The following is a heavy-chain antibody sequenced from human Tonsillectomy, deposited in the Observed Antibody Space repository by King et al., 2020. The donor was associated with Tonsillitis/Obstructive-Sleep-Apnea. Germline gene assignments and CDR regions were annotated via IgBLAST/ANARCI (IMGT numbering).Heavy chain of an antibody. J-gene: IGHJ3*02. Sequence: EVQLVESGGGVVRPGGSLRLSCAASGFTFDDYGISWVRQAPGKGLEWVSGINWNGGSTGYADSVKGRFTISRDNAKNSLYLQMNSLRAEDTALYYCARAVVPAAMELDAFDIWGQGTMVTVSS. CDR1: GFTFDDYG. V-gene: IGHV3-20*04. CDR2: INWNGGST. D-gene: IGHD2-2*01. CDR3: ARAVVPAAMELDAFDI.